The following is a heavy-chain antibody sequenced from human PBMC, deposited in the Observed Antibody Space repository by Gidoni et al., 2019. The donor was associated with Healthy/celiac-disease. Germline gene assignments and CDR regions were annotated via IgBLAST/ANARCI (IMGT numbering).Heavy chain of an antibody. D-gene: IGHD3-22*01. CDR3: ARVYYDSSGYYPAPGHFDY. CDR1: GGTISSYD. CDR2: IIPIFGTA. Sequence: QVQLVQSGAVVKKPGSSVKVSCKASGGTISSYDISWVRQAPGQVLEWMGGIIPIFGTANYAQKFQGRVTITADESSSTAYIELSSLRSEDTAVYYCARVYYDSSGYYPAPGHFDYWGQGTLVTVSS. V-gene: IGHV1-69*01. J-gene: IGHJ4*02.